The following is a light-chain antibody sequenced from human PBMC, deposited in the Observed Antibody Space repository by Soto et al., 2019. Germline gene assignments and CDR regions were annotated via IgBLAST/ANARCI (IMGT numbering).Light chain of an antibody. CDR1: QDISVY. Sequence: DIQMTRSPSSLSASVGDRVTITCRASQDISVYLAWYQQKPGKVPKLLIYSASTLQSGVPSRFSGSGSGTDFTLTISSLQPEDVATYYCQKFNTVPLTFGQGTRLEIK. CDR2: SAS. V-gene: IGKV1-27*01. CDR3: QKFNTVPLT. J-gene: IGKJ5*01.